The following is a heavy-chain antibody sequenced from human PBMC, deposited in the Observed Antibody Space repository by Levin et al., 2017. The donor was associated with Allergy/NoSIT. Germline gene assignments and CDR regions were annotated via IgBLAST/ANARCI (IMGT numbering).Heavy chain of an antibody. J-gene: IGHJ4*02. CDR3: ARGWYSSGWLFDY. V-gene: IGHV1-2*02. CDR1: GYTFTGYY. CDR2: INPNSGGT. D-gene: IGHD6-19*01. Sequence: ASVKVSCKASGYTFTGYYMHWVRQAPGQGLEWMGWINPNSGGTNYAQKFQGRVTMTRDTSISTAYMELSRLRSDDTAVYYCARGWYSSGWLFDYWGQGTLVTVSS.